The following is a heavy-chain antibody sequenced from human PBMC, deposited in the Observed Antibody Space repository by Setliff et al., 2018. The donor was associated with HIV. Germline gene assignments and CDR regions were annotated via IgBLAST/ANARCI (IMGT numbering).Heavy chain of an antibody. CDR1: GFTVSSNY. CDR2: MYSGGST. D-gene: IGHD6-19*01. Sequence: GSLRLSCAASGFTVSSNYRSWVRQAPGKGLEWVSIMYSGGSTYYADSVKGRFTISRDNSKNTLYLQMKTLRVEDTAVYYCARDPPGIAVAGTDIWGQGTMVTVSS. CDR3: ARDPPGIAVAGTDI. J-gene: IGHJ3*02. V-gene: IGHV3-53*01.